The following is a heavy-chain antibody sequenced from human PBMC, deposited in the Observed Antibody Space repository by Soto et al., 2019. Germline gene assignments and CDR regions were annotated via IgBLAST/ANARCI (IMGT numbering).Heavy chain of an antibody. Sequence: GGSLRLSCAASGFSFDDYSMHWVRQVPGKGLEWVSGISWNSGSIGYADSVKGRFTVSRDNAKNSLYLRMNSLRPEDTALYFCAKEKDDEGNYYYGMDVWGQGTTVTVSS. CDR3: AKEKDDEGNYYYGMDV. CDR2: ISWNSGSI. CDR1: GFSFDDYS. D-gene: IGHD2-15*01. J-gene: IGHJ6*02. V-gene: IGHV3-9*01.